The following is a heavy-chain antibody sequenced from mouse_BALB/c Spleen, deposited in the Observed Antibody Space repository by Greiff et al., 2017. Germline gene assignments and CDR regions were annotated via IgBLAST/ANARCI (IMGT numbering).Heavy chain of an antibody. V-gene: IGHV1-5*01. Sequence: VQLQQSGTVLARPGASVKMSCKASGYTFTSYWMHWVKQRPGQGLEWIGAIYPGNSDTSYNQKFKGKAKLTAVTSTSTAYMELSSLTNEDSAVYYCTRDTTATGWYFDVWGAGTTVTVSS. J-gene: IGHJ1*01. CDR1: GYTFTSYW. D-gene: IGHD1-2*01. CDR3: TRDTTATGWYFDV. CDR2: IYPGNSDT.